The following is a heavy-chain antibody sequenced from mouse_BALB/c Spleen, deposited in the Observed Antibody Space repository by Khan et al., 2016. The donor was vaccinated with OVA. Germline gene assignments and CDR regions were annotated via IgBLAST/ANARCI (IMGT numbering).Heavy chain of an antibody. V-gene: IGHV1-69*02. D-gene: IGHD2-13*01. CDR2: IYPSDSYT. CDR3: TRGDPGNFDI. J-gene: IGHJ2*01. CDR1: GYTFTNYW. Sequence: QVQLQQSGAEPVRPGTSVKLSCKASGYTFTNYWINWVKQRPGQGLEWIGNIYPSDSYTNYNQKFKDKATLTVDKFSSTAYMLLSSPTAEGSAVYFGTRGDPGNFDIWGQGTTLTVSS.